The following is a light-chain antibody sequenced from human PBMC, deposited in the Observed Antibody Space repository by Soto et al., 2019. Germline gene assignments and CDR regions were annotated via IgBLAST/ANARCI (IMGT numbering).Light chain of an antibody. CDR2: EVA. V-gene: IGLV2-23*02. Sequence: QSALTQPASVSGSPGQSITISCTGTSTDPATYDLVSWYQQHPGKAPQLIIYEVAKRPSGVSARFSGSQSGDTASLTISGLQAADEAYYYCCSRIFGGGTKLTVL. J-gene: IGLJ2*01. CDR1: STDPATYDL. CDR3: CSRI.